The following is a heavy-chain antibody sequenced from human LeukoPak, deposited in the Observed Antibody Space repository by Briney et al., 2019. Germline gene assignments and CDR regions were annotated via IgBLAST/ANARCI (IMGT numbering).Heavy chain of an antibody. CDR3: ARGSSSLQHELYYYYYYYMDV. CDR1: GFTFSSYS. CDR2: ISSSSSYI. D-gene: IGHD6-19*01. Sequence: GGSLRLSCAASGFTFSSYSMNWVRQAPGKGLEWVSSISSSSSYIYYADSVKGRFTISRDNAKNSLYLQMNSLRAEDTAVYYCARGSSSLQHELYYYYYYYMDVWGKGTTVTVSS. J-gene: IGHJ6*03. V-gene: IGHV3-21*01.